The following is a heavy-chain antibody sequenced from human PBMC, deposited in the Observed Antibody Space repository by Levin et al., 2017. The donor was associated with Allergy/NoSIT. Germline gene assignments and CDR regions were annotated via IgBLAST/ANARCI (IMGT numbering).Heavy chain of an antibody. CDR3: TRVPRGTMVLNYGMDV. D-gene: IGHD4/OR15-4a*01. Sequence: GASVKVSCAASGFTLSDYWMHWVRQAPGKGLVWVSRINSDGTSTNYADSVKGRFTISRDNAKNTLYLQMSSLRAEDTAVYYCTRVPRGTMVLNYGMDVWGQGTTVTVSS. V-gene: IGHV3-74*01. CDR1: GFTLSDYW. CDR2: INSDGTST. J-gene: IGHJ6*02.